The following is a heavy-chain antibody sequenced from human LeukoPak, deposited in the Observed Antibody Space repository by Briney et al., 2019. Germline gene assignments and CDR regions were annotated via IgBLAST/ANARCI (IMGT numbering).Heavy chain of an antibody. Sequence: GGSLRLSCAASGFTFDDCGMSWVRQAPGKGLEWVSGINWNGGSTGYADSVKGRFTISRDNAKNSLYLQMNSLRAEDTALYHCARDLRYSSSSYFDPWGQGTLVTVSS. CDR1: GFTFDDCG. CDR2: INWNGGST. V-gene: IGHV3-20*01. J-gene: IGHJ5*02. CDR3: ARDLRYSSSSYFDP. D-gene: IGHD6-13*01.